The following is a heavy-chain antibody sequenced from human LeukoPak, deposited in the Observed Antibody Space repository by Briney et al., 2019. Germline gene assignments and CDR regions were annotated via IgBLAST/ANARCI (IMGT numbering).Heavy chain of an antibody. Sequence: SVKVSCKASGGTFSSYTISWVRQAPGQGLEWMGRIIPILGIANYAQKFQGRVTITADKSTSTAYMELSSLRSEDTAVYYCARSRETTVAPDAFDIWGQGTMVTVSS. D-gene: IGHD4-11*01. CDR1: GGTFSSYT. V-gene: IGHV1-69*02. CDR3: ARSRETTVAPDAFDI. J-gene: IGHJ3*02. CDR2: IIPILGIA.